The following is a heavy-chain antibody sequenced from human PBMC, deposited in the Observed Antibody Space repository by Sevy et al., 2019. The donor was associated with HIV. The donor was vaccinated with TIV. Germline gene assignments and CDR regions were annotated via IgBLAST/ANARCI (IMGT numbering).Heavy chain of an antibody. J-gene: IGHJ4*02. D-gene: IGHD3-22*01. CDR3: TAPSSSGYVNY. CDR2: IRSKANSYAT. CDR1: GYTFSGSA. V-gene: IGHV3-73*01. Sequence: GGSLRLSCAASGYTFSGSAMHWVRQASGKGLEWVGRIRSKANSYATAYAASVKGRFTISRDDSKNTAYLQMNSLKTADTAVYYCTAPSSSGYVNYWGQGTLVTVSS.